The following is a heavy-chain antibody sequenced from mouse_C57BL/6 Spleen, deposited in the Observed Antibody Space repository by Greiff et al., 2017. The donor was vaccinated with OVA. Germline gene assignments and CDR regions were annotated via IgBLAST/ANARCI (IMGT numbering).Heavy chain of an antibody. D-gene: IGHD1-1*01. J-gene: IGHJ1*03. V-gene: IGHV3-6*01. CDR1: GYSITSGYY. CDR3: ARDGTTVVAKNFDV. CDR2: ISYDGSN. Sequence: EVKLMESGPGLVKPSQSLSLTCSVTGYSITSGYYWNWIRQFPGNKLEWMGYISYDGSNNYNPSLKNRISITRDTPKNQFFLKLNSVTTEDTATNYCARDGTTVVAKNFDVWGTGTTVTVSS.